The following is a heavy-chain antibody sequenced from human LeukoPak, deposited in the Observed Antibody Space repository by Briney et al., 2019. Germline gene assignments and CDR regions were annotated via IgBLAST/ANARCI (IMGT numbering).Heavy chain of an antibody. CDR2: IYYSGST. Sequence: SETLSLTCTVSGGSISSYYWSWIRQPPGKGLEWIGYIYYSGSTNYNPSLKSRVTISVDTSKNQFSLKLSSVTAADTAVYYCAGTPDPDYYDSSGYYYVGYWGQGTLVTVSS. CDR3: AGTPDPDYYDSSGYYYVGY. V-gene: IGHV4-59*12. D-gene: IGHD3-22*01. CDR1: GGSISSYY. J-gene: IGHJ4*02.